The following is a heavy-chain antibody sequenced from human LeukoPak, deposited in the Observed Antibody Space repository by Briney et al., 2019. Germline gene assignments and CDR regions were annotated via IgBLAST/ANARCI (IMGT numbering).Heavy chain of an antibody. Sequence: GGSLRLSCAASGFTFSTYGMHWVRQAPGKGLEWVAVISYDESNKYYADSVKGRFTISRDNSKNTLYLQMNSLRAEDTAVYYCAKAQYSSGWSIDYWGQGTLVTVSS. V-gene: IGHV3-30*18. J-gene: IGHJ4*02. CDR2: ISYDESNK. CDR1: GFTFSTYG. D-gene: IGHD6-19*01. CDR3: AKAQYSSGWSIDY.